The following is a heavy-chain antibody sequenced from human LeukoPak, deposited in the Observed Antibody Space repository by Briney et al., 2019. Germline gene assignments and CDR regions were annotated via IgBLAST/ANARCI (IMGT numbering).Heavy chain of an antibody. J-gene: IGHJ4*02. Sequence: GGSLRLSCAASGFTFTSYAMSWVRQAPGKGLEWVSSITGSGDTTYYADSVKGRFTISRDNSKNTLYLQMNSLRAEDTAVYHCARDGGSYLQPTDYWGQGTLVTVSS. CDR2: ITGSGDTT. CDR1: GFTFTSYA. V-gene: IGHV3-23*01. CDR3: ARDGGSYLQPTDY. D-gene: IGHD1-26*01.